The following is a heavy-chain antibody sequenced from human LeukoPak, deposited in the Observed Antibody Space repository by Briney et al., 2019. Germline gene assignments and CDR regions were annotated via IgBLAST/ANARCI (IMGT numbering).Heavy chain of an antibody. V-gene: IGHV6-1*01. Sequence: SQTLSLTCAISGDSVSSNRSAWNWIRQSPSRGLEWLGRTYYRSKWFDDYALSVKSRVTINPDTSKNQFSLHLNSVTPEDTAVYYCAKERNTMIVVSGMDVWGQGTTVTVSS. CDR1: GDSVSSNRSA. J-gene: IGHJ6*02. D-gene: IGHD3-22*01. CDR2: TYYRSKWFD. CDR3: AKERNTMIVVSGMDV.